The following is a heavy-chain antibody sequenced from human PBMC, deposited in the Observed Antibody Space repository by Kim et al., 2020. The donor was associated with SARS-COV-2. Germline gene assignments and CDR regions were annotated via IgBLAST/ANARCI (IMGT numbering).Heavy chain of an antibody. V-gene: IGHV3-30*18. CDR3: AKNSVVKPIDY. CDR1: GFTFSSYG. J-gene: IGHJ4*02. D-gene: IGHD2-21*01. CDR2: ISYDGSNK. Sequence: GGSLRLSCAASGFTFSSYGMHWVRQAPGKGLEWVAVISYDGSNKYYADSVKGRFTISRDNSKNTLYLQMNSLRAEDTAVYYCAKNSVVKPIDYWGQGTL.